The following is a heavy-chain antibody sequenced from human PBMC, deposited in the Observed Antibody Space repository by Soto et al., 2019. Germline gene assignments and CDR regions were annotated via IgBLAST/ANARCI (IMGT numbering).Heavy chain of an antibody. CDR2: ICPDSGGT. D-gene: IGHD1-1*01. J-gene: IGHJ4*02. V-gene: IGHV1-2*04. CDR1: GYAFTCYY. CDR3: VRAETFYPGNTFDY. Sequence: ASVKVSCKASGYAFTCYYLHWVRQAPGQGLEWMGWICPDSGGTNYAPKFRGWVTMTRDTYIRTAYMELSGLKSDDTAVYFCVRAETFYPGNTFDYWGQGALVTVSS.